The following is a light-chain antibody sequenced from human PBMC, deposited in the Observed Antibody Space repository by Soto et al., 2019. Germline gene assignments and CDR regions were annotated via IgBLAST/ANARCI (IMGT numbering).Light chain of an antibody. Sequence: QSALTQPPSASGTPGQSVTIPCTGTSSDVGDYNYVSWYQQHPGKAPKLVIYDVSRRPSGVPDRFSGSKSGNTASLTVSGLQADDEADYYCSSNAGSNNLVFGGGTKLTVL. CDR2: DVS. J-gene: IGLJ2*01. CDR3: SSNAGSNNLV. V-gene: IGLV2-8*01. CDR1: SSDVGDYNY.